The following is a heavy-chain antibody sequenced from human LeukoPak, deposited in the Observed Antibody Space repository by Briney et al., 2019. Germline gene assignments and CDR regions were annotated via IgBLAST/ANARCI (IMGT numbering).Heavy chain of an antibody. D-gene: IGHD1-26*01. CDR1: GYSFTSYW. CDR2: IYPGDSDT. V-gene: IGHV5-51*01. Sequence: GESLKISCKGSGYSFTSYWIGWVRQMPGKGLECMGIIYPGDSDTRYSPSFQGQVTFSADKSISTVYLQWRSLKASDTAMYYCARREGPTARTRRDYFDYWGQGSPVTVSS. CDR3: ARREGPTARTRRDYFDY. J-gene: IGHJ4*02.